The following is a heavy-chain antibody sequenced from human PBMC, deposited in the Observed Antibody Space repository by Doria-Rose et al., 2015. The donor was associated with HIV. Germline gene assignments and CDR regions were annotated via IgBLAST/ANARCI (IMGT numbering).Heavy chain of an antibody. Sequence: VQLVQSGGGLVRPGGSLRLSCATSGFTFSSHRINWVRQAPGKGLEWVSSFSSTSAYITYADSVRGRFTIHRDNARNSLYLQMDSLRAEDTAIYYCATGVTLDYWGQGTLVTVSS. CDR2: FSSTSAYI. V-gene: IGHV3-21*01. CDR3: ATGVTLDY. CDR1: GFTFSSHR. J-gene: IGHJ4*02. D-gene: IGHD3-10*01.